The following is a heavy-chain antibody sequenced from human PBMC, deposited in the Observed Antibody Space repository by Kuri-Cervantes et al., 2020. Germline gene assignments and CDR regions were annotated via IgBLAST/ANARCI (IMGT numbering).Heavy chain of an antibody. CDR2: IYYSGST. CDR1: GISLSNARMG. J-gene: IGHJ3*02. V-gene: IGHV4-31*03. D-gene: IGHD3-22*01. Sequence: SGPTLVKPTETLTLTCTVSGISLSNARMGVSWIRQHPGKGLEWIGYIYYSGSTYYNPSLKSRVTISVDTSKNQFSLKLSSVTAADTAVYYCARPVMDYYDSSGADDFDIWGQGTMVTVSS. CDR3: ARPVMDYYDSSGADDFDI.